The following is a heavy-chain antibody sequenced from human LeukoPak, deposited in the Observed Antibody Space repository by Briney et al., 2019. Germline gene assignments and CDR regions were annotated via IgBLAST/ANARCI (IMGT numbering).Heavy chain of an antibody. J-gene: IGHJ4*02. V-gene: IGHV4-34*01. CDR2: INHSGNT. CDR1: GGSFSGYY. CDR3: ARGLSHQEPFNFDY. Sequence: SETLSLTCAVYGGSFSGYYWSWIRQPPGKGLEWIGEINHSGNTNYNPSLKSRVTISVDTSKNQFSLKLSSVTAADTAVYYCARGLSHQEPFNFDYWGQGTLVTVSS.